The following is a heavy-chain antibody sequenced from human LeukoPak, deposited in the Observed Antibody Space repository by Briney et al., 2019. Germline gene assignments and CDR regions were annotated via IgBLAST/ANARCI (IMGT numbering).Heavy chain of an antibody. CDR1: GFTFSSYW. CDR2: IKQDGSEK. J-gene: IGHJ4*02. CDR3: ASPAYGDYALFDY. D-gene: IGHD4-17*01. Sequence: GGSLRLSCAASGFTFSSYWMSWVRQAPGKGLEWVANIKQDGSEKYYVDSVKGRFTISTDNAKNSVYLQMNSLRAEDTAVYYCASPAYGDYALFDYWGQGTLVTVSS. V-gene: IGHV3-7*01.